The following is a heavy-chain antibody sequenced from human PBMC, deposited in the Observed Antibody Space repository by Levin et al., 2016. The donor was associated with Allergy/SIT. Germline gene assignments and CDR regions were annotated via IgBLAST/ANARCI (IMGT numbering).Heavy chain of an antibody. V-gene: IGHV4-34*01. D-gene: IGHD5-18*01. J-gene: IGHJ4*02. CDR1: GGSISSYY. Sequence: SETLSLTCTVSGGSISSYYWSWIRQPPGKGLEWIGEINHSGSTNYNPSLKSRVTISVDTSKNQFSLKLSSVTAADTAVYYCARRGYSYGRTLDYWGQGTLVTVSS. CDR3: ARRGYSYGRTLDY. CDR2: INHSGST.